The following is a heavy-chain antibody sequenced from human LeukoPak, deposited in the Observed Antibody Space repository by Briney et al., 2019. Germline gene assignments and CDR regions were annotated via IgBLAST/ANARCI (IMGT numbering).Heavy chain of an antibody. CDR3: AKVSLSGYSSGWTDY. D-gene: IGHD6-19*01. V-gene: IGHV3-9*01. CDR2: ISWNSGSI. CDR1: GFTFDDYA. J-gene: IGHJ4*02. Sequence: GRSLRLSCAASGFTFDDYAMHWVRQAPGKGLEWVSGISWNSGSIGYADSVKGRFTISRDNAKNSLYLQMNSLRAEDTALYYCAKVSLSGYSSGWTDYWGQGTLVTVSS.